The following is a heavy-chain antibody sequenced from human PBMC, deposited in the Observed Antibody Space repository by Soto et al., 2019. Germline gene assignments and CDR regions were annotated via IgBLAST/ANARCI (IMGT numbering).Heavy chain of an antibody. CDR1: GYTFTSYA. V-gene: IGHV1-3*01. Sequence: ASVKVSCKASGYTFTSYAMHWVRQAPGQRLEWMGWINAGNGNTKYSQKFQGRVTITRDTSASTAYMGLSSLRSEDTAVYYCARAGYCTNGVCPTYYYYGMDVWGQGTTVTVSS. J-gene: IGHJ6*02. D-gene: IGHD2-8*01. CDR3: ARAGYCTNGVCPTYYYYGMDV. CDR2: INAGNGNT.